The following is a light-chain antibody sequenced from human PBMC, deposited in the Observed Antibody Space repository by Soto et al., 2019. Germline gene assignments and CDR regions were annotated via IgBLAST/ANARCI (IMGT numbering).Light chain of an antibody. J-gene: IGLJ3*02. CDR3: TSYTTSRIWV. V-gene: IGLV2-14*01. CDR1: SGDVGHYNY. Sequence: QSALTQPASVSGSPGQSITISCTGSSGDVGHYNYVSWYQQHPGKAPKLMIYEVSNRPSGVSNRFSGSKSGNTASLIISGLQAEDEAVYYCTSYTTSRIWVFGGGTKVTVL. CDR2: EVS.